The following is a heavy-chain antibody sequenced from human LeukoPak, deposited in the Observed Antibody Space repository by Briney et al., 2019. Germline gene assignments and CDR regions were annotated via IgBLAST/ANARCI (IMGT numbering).Heavy chain of an antibody. CDR1: GFTFSSYG. V-gene: IGHV3-30*03. D-gene: IGHD3-16*01. Sequence: HPGRSLRLSCAASGFTFSSYGMHWVRQAPGKGLEWVAVISYDGSNKYYADSVKGRFTISRDNAKNSLYLQMNSLRAEDTAVYYCARDDHWGYAFDIWGQGTKVTVSS. J-gene: IGHJ3*02. CDR3: ARDDHWGYAFDI. CDR2: ISYDGSNK.